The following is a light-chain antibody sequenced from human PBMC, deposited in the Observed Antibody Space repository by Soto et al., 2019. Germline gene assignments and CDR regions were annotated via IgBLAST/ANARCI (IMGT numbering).Light chain of an antibody. CDR2: NTN. V-gene: IGLV7-43*01. J-gene: IGLJ2*01. CDR1: TGAVTSGYY. CDR3: LLYYGGAQV. Sequence: QTVVTQEPSLTVSPGGTVTLTCASGTGAVTSGYYPNWFQQKPGQAPRALIYNTNNKHSWTPARFSGSLLGGKAALTLSGVQPEDEAEYYCLLYYGGAQVFGGGTKLTVL.